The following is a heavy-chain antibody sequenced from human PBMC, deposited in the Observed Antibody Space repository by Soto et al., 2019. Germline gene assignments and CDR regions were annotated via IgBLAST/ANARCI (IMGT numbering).Heavy chain of an antibody. D-gene: IGHD3-3*01. J-gene: IGHJ3*02. Sequence: PSVKVSCKASGYTFTSYGISWVRQAPGQGLEWMGWISAYNGNTNYAQKLQGRVTMTTDTSTSTAYMELRSLRSEDTAVYYCARGWGYDFWSGLTGDAFDIWGQGTMVTVSS. CDR1: GYTFTSYG. CDR3: ARGWGYDFWSGLTGDAFDI. CDR2: ISAYNGNT. V-gene: IGHV1-18*01.